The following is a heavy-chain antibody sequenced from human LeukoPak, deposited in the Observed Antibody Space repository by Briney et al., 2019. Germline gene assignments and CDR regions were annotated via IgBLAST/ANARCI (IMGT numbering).Heavy chain of an antibody. V-gene: IGHV4-59*01. CDR2: IYYSGTT. J-gene: IGHJ4*02. Sequence: SETLSLTCTISGGSMSGYFWRWIRQPPGKGLEWIGQIYYSGTTKYNPTLKSRITLSVDTSRNQFSLDLRSVTAADTAIYYCARGGRGGIPFDFWGQGTLVTVSA. CDR3: ARGGRGGIPFDF. CDR1: GGSMSGYF. D-gene: IGHD2-21*01.